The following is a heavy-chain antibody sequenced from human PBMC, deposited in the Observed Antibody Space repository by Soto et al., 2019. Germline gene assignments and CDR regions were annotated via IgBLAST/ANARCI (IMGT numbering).Heavy chain of an antibody. CDR1: GGSFSGYY. V-gene: IGHV4-34*01. CDR3: ARGWGIAAAGRTFDY. D-gene: IGHD6-13*01. CDR2: INHSGST. Sequence: SETLSLTCAVYGGSFSGYYWSWIRQPPGKWLEWIGEINHSGSTNYNPSLKSRVTISVDTTRNQFSLKLSSVTAADTAVYYCARGWGIAAAGRTFDYWGQGTLVT. J-gene: IGHJ4*02.